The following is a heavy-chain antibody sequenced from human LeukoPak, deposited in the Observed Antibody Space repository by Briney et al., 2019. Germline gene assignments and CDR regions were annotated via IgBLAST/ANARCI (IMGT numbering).Heavy chain of an antibody. CDR3: ARGPTGYHNT. Sequence: PGGSLRLSCAASGFTFNSYSMNWFRQAPGKGLEWVSYISSSSSTIYYADSVKGRFTISRDNAKNSLYLQMNSLRAEDTAVYYCARGPTGYHNTGGQGTLVTVSS. CDR1: GFTFNSYS. D-gene: IGHD5-12*01. CDR2: ISSSSSTI. V-gene: IGHV3-48*01. J-gene: IGHJ4*02.